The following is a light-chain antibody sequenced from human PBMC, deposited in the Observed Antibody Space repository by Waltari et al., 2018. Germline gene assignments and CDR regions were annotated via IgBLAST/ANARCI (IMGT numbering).Light chain of an antibody. CDR1: QSIRSN. CDR3: QQYDNWLGT. CDR2: GAS. V-gene: IGKV3-15*01. Sequence: EIVMTQSPATLSVFPGERATLSCRASQSIRSNLAWYQHKPGQAPRLLIYGASTSATGIPARFSGSGSVTEFTLTISSLQSEDFAVYFCQQYDNWLGTFGQGTKVEIK. J-gene: IGKJ1*01.